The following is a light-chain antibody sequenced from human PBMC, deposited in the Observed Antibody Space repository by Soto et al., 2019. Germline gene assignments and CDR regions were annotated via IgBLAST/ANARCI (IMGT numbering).Light chain of an antibody. V-gene: IGKV1-39*01. CDR1: QSITTH. CDR3: QQSYSTPLT. Sequence: DIQMTQSPSSLSASLGDRVTITCRASQSITTHLNWYQQKAGKAPELLIYAASSLQRGVPSRFSGSGSGTDFTLTISSLLPEDFATFYCQQSYSTPLTFGPGTKVDIK. CDR2: AAS. J-gene: IGKJ3*01.